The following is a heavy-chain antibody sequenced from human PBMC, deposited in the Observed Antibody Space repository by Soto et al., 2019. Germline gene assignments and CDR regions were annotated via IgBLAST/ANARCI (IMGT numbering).Heavy chain of an antibody. D-gene: IGHD6-6*01. V-gene: IGHV4-34*01. Sequence: PSETLSLTCAVYGGSFSGYYWSWIRQPPGKGLEWIGEINHSGSTNYNPSPKSRVTISVDTSINQLSLELNSVTAADTALYYCARSTIAPHLLMYPFDSWGQGTLVTVSS. CDR2: INHSGST. J-gene: IGHJ4*01. CDR3: ARSTIAPHLLMYPFDS. CDR1: GGSFSGYY.